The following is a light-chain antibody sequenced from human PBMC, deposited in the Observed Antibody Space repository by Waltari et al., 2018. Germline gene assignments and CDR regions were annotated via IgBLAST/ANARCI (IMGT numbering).Light chain of an antibody. CDR3: QSYDTSLGGV. J-gene: IGLJ3*02. Sequence: SSELTQDPAVSVALGQTVRITCQGDNLRNYYPNWCRQKPGQAPVLVTYGKNNRPAGLPGRFSASTSVNTASLTITGLQAEDEADYYCQSYDTSLGGVFGGGTKLTVL. CDR1: NLRNYY. V-gene: IGLV3-19*01. CDR2: GKN.